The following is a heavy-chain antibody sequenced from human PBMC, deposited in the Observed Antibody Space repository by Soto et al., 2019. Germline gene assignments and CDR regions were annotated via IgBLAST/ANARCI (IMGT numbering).Heavy chain of an antibody. J-gene: IGHJ4*02. Sequence: QVQLVQSGAEVKKPGASVKVSCKASGYTFTSYAMHWVRQAPGQRREWMGWINAGNGNTKYSHKFQGRVTITRVTTASTAYMELSSLCSEDTAVYYCARDVGATGDWGQGTLVTVSS. CDR2: INAGNGNT. CDR3: ARDVGATGD. V-gene: IGHV1-3*01. CDR1: GYTFTSYA. D-gene: IGHD1-26*01.